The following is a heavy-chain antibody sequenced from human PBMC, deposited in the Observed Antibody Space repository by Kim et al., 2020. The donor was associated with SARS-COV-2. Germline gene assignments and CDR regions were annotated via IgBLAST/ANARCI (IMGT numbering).Heavy chain of an antibody. CDR1: GYTFTSYA. CDR2: INTNTGNP. V-gene: IGHV7-4-1*02. Sequence: ASVKVSCKASGYTFTSYAMNWVRQAPGQGLEWMGWINTNTGNPTYAQGFTGRSVFSLDTSVSTAYLQISSLKAEDTAVYYCAREGRAVAEKTRNFDYWGQGTLLTVSS. CDR3: AREGRAVAEKTRNFDY. J-gene: IGHJ4*02. D-gene: IGHD6-19*01.